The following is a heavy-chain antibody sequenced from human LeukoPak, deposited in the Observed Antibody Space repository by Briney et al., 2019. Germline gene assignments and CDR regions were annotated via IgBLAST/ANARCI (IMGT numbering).Heavy chain of an antibody. Sequence: GGSLRLSCAASGFTFSSYGMHWVRQAPGRGLEWVAFIWYDGRNKDYADYVKGRFTLSRDNSKNMVYLQMNSLRVEDTAVYHCVTGSSGTNLLVYFDSWGQGTLVTASS. J-gene: IGHJ4*02. CDR2: IWYDGRNK. D-gene: IGHD1-7*01. CDR3: VTGSSGTNLLVYFDS. V-gene: IGHV3-30*02. CDR1: GFTFSSYG.